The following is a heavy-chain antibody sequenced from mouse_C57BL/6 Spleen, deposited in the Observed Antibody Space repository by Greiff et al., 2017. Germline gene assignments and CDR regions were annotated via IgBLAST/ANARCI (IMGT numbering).Heavy chain of an antibody. CDR2: INPSTGGT. J-gene: IGHJ2*01. V-gene: IGHV1-42*01. CDR3: ARRGYYFDY. CDR1: GYSFTGYY. Sequence: VQLQQSGPELVKPGASVKISCKASGYSFTGYYMNWVKQSPEKSLEWIGEINPSTGGTTYNQKFKAKATLTVDKSSSTAYMQLKSLTSEDSEVYYCARRGYYFDYWGQGTTLTVSS.